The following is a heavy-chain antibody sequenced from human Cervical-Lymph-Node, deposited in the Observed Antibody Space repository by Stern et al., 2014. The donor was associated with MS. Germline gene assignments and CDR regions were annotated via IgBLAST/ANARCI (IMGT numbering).Heavy chain of an antibody. D-gene: IGHD3-10*01. CDR2: ISCSGRSS. CDR3: ARYSGSGTWFDP. Sequence: EVQLVESGGGLARPGGSLRLSCAASGFTFSNYVLTWVRQAPGKGLEWVASISCSGRSSYYADSVQGLFAISTDNSSNTVNLQMSSLRADDTAIYYCARYSGSGTWFDPWGQGTLVTVSS. V-gene: IGHV3-23*04. CDR1: GFTFSNYV. J-gene: IGHJ5*02.